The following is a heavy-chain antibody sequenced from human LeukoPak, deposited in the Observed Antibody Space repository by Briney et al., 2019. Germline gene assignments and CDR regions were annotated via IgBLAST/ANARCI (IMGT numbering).Heavy chain of an antibody. D-gene: IGHD5-18*01. CDR1: GYTFTSYA. CDR2: INAGNGNT. V-gene: IGHV1-3*01. CDR3: ARDGDVDTAMVTNWFDP. Sequence: ASVKVSCKASGYTFTSYAMHWVRQAPGQRLEWMGWINAGNGNTKYSQKFQGRVTITRDTSASTAYMELSSLRSEDTAVCYCARDGDVDTAMVTNWFDPWGQGTLVTVSS. J-gene: IGHJ5*02.